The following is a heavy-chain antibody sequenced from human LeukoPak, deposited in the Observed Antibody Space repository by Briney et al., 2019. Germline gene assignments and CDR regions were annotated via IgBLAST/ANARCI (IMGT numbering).Heavy chain of an antibody. Sequence: ASVKVSCKASGYTFTSYGISWVRQAPGQGLEWMGWISAYNGNTNYAQKLQGRVTMTTDTSTSTAYMELRSLRSDDTAVYYCAREGNECSSTSCYWGYYYYGMDVWGQGTTVTVSS. D-gene: IGHD2-2*01. J-gene: IGHJ6*02. CDR3: AREGNECSSTSCYWGYYYYGMDV. CDR2: ISAYNGNT. CDR1: GYTFTSYG. V-gene: IGHV1-18*01.